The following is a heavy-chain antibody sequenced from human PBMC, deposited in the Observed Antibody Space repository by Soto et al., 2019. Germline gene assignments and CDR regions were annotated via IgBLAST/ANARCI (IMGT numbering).Heavy chain of an antibody. CDR1: GFTFSSYE. J-gene: IGHJ6*02. D-gene: IGHD3-3*01. CDR2: ISSSGSTI. V-gene: IGHV3-48*03. CDR3: ARALTIFGVVRSGGMDV. Sequence: VGSLRLSCAASGFTFSSYEMNWVRQALGKGLEWVSYISSSGSTIYYADSVKGRFTISRDNAKNSLYLQMNSLRAEDTAVYYCARALTIFGVVRSGGMDVWGQGTTVTVSS.